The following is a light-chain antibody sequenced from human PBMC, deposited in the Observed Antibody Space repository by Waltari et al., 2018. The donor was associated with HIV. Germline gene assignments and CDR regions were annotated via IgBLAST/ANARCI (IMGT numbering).Light chain of an antibody. CDR2: SNY. CDR3: ATWDDSLNGRV. J-gene: IGLJ3*02. CDR1: SSNTGSNT. V-gene: IGLV1-44*01. Sequence: QSVLTQPPSASGTPGQRVTISCSGSSSNTGSNTVNWYQQLPGTAPKILIYSNYHRPSGVPDRFSGSKSGTSASLAISGLQSEDEADYYCATWDDSLNGRVFGGGTKLTVL.